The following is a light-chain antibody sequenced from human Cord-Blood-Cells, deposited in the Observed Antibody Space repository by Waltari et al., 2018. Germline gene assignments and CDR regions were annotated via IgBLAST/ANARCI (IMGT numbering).Light chain of an antibody. CDR3: QQRSNWPWT. CDR2: DAS. Sequence: IVLTHSSATLSLSPGERDTLSCRASQSVSSYLAWYQQKPGQAPRLLIYDASNRATGIPARFSGSGSGTDFTLTISSLEPEDFAVYYCQQRSNWPWTFGQGTKVEIK. CDR1: QSVSSY. J-gene: IGKJ1*01. V-gene: IGKV3-11*01.